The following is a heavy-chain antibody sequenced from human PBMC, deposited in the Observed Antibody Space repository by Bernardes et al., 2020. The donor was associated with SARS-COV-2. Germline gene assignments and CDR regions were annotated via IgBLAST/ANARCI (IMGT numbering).Heavy chain of an antibody. V-gene: IGHV1-18*01. D-gene: IGHD6-19*01. CDR2: ISAYNGNT. J-gene: IGHJ6*02. Sequence: ASVKVSCKASGYTFTSYGISWVRQAPGQGLEWMGWISAYNGNTNYAQKLQGRVTMTTDTSTSTAYMELRSLRSDDTAVYYLARQVAVAGTWDYYYGMDVWGQGTTVTVPS. CDR3: ARQVAVAGTWDYYYGMDV. CDR1: GYTFTSYG.